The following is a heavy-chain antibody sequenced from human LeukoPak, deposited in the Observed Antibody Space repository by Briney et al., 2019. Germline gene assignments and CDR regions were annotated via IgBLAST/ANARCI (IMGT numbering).Heavy chain of an antibody. Sequence: SQTLSLTCTVSGGSISSGGFYWSWIRQPAGKGLEWIGRINTSGFTNYNPSLKSRVTISVDTSKNQFSLKLSSVTAADTAVYSCARERLRDSSGYYPFDSWGQGTLVTVSS. CDR2: INTSGFT. D-gene: IGHD3-22*01. V-gene: IGHV4-61*02. CDR3: ARERLRDSSGYYPFDS. CDR1: GGSISSGGFY. J-gene: IGHJ4*02.